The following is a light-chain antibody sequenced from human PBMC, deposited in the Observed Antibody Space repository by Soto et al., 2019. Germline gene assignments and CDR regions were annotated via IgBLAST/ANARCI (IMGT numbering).Light chain of an antibody. CDR3: QQYNSYPLT. V-gene: IGKV1-5*03. CDR2: KAS. J-gene: IGKJ4*01. Sequence: MTQSPATLSVSPGERATLSCRARQNVNANLAWYQQKPGKAPNLLIYKASSLESGVPSRFSGSGSGTEFTLTISSLQPDDFATYYCQQYNSYPLTFGGGTKVEIK. CDR1: QNVNAN.